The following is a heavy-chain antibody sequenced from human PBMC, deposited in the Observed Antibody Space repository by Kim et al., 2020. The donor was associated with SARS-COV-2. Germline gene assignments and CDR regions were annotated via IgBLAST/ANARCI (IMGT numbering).Heavy chain of an antibody. V-gene: IGHV4-34*01. CDR3: ARGKRDSSGWPFDY. CDR1: GGSFSGYY. Sequence: SETLSLTCAVYGGSFSGYYWSWIRQPPGKGLEWIGEINHSGSTNYNPSLKSRVTISVDTSKNQFSLKLSSVTAADTAVYYCARGKRDSSGWPFDYWGQGTLVTVSS. CDR2: INHSGST. D-gene: IGHD6-19*01. J-gene: IGHJ4*02.